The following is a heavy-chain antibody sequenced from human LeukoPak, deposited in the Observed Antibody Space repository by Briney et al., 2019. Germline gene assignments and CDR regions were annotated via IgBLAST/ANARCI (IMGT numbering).Heavy chain of an antibody. J-gene: IGHJ4*02. V-gene: IGHV3-23*01. CDR3: AKKRATTGPGEFDY. CDR1: GFIFSNYA. D-gene: IGHD1-1*01. CDR2: ISSRGDST. Sequence: PGGSLRLSCAASGFIFSNYAMSWVRQVPGRGLEWVSTISSRGDSTYVADSVKGRFTISRDNSKNSLYLQMNTVRAEDTAVYHCAKKRATTGPGEFDYWGQGALVTVSS.